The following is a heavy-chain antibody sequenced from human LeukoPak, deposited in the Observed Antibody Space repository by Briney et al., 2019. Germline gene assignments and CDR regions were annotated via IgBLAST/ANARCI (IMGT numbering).Heavy chain of an antibody. CDR2: VNSDGSST. D-gene: IGHD1-20*01. CDR3: LRDLNWSLDQ. CDR1: GFTFSNYW. Sequence: PGGSLRLSCAASGFTFSNYWMHWVRQAPGKGLVWVSRVNSDGSSTGYAASVKGRFTISRDNAKNTLYLQMNSLRAEDTAVYYCLRDLNWSLDQWGQGTLVTVSS. V-gene: IGHV3-74*01. J-gene: IGHJ4*02.